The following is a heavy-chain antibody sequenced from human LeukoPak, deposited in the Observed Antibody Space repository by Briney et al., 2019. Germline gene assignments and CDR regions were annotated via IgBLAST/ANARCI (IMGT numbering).Heavy chain of an antibody. CDR2: ISGSGGST. CDR3: AKSGIDSSSQSVDY. Sequence: GGSLSLSCAASGFTFSSYSISWVRQAPGREREWLRAISGSGGSTYYADSVQDRPTIPRHKPKQTLCLPVNSQTAKGTAVYFCAKSGIDSSSQSVDYWGQGTLVTVSS. J-gene: IGHJ4*02. CDR1: GFTFSSYS. D-gene: IGHD6-13*01. V-gene: IGHV3-23*01.